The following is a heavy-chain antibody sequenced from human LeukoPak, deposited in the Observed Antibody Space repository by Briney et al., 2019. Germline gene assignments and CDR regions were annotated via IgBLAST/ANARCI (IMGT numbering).Heavy chain of an antibody. CDR2: IYYSGST. CDR3: ARGGIPGFDY. V-gene: IGHV4-59*01. Sequence: SETLSLTCTVSGGSISSYYWSWIRQPPGKGLEWIGYIYYSGSTNYNPSLKSRVTVSVDTSKNQFSLKLSSVTAADTAVYYCARGGIPGFDYWGQGTLVTVSS. CDR1: GGSISSYY. D-gene: IGHD3-16*01. J-gene: IGHJ4*02.